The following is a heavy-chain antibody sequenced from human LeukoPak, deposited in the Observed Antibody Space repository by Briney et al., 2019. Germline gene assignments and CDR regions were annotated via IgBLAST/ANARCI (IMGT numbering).Heavy chain of an antibody. CDR1: GFTFSSYG. D-gene: IGHD1-26*01. CDR3: AKDGSVRGPRVGAYDY. CDR2: ISYDGGNK. Sequence: GRSLRLSCAASGFTFSSYGMHWVRQAPGKGLEWVAVISYDGGNKYYADSVKGRFTISRDNSKNTLYLQMNSLRAEDTAVYYCAKDGSVRGPRVGAYDYWGQGTLVTVSS. V-gene: IGHV3-30*18. J-gene: IGHJ4*02.